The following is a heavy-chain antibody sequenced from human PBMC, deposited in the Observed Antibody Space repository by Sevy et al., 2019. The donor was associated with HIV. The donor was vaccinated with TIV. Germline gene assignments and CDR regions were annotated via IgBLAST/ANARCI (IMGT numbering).Heavy chain of an antibody. D-gene: IGHD3-22*01. CDR1: GFTFDDYG. V-gene: IGHV3-20*01. Sequence: GGSLRLSCADSGFTFDDYGMSWVRQAPGKGLEWVSGINWNGGSTGYADSVKGRFTISRDNAKNSLYLQMNSLRAEDTALYHCARDMDDSSGYDYWGQGTLVTVSS. CDR3: ARDMDDSSGYDY. CDR2: INWNGGST. J-gene: IGHJ4*02.